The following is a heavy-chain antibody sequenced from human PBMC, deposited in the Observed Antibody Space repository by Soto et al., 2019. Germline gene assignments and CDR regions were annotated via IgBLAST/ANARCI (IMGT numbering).Heavy chain of an antibody. CDR3: ARVSPDYDYVWGSYRTIDY. CDR2: ISAYNGNT. CDR1: GYTFTSYG. D-gene: IGHD3-16*02. V-gene: IGHV1-18*01. Sequence: QVQLVQSGAEVKKPGASVKVSCKASGYTFTSYGISWVRQAPGQGLEWMGWISAYNGNTNYAQKLQGRVTMTTDTSTSTAYMALRSLRSDDTAVYYCARVSPDYDYVWGSYRTIDYWGQGTLVTVSS. J-gene: IGHJ4*02.